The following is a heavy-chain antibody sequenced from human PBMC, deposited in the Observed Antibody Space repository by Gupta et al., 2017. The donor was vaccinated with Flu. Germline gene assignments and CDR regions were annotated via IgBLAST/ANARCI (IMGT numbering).Heavy chain of an antibody. CDR3: AEGGALVGAFDI. CDR2: ISSSSSYI. V-gene: IGHV3-21*01. D-gene: IGHD1-26*01. J-gene: IGHJ3*02. Sequence: EVQLVESGGGLVKPGGSLRLSCAASGFTFSSYSMNWVRQAPGKGLEWVSSISSSSSYIYYADSVKGRFTISRDNAKNSLYLQMNSLRXEXTAVYYXAEGGALVGAFDIWGQGTMVTVSS. CDR1: GFTFSSYS.